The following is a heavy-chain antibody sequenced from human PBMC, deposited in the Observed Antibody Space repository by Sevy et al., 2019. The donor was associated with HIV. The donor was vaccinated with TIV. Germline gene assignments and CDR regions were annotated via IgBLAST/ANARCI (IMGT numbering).Heavy chain of an antibody. D-gene: IGHD6-13*01. CDR3: GKGIAASGYYFDF. CDR1: GFTFSRYI. CDR2: IWYDGNNK. Sequence: GGSLRLSCAASGFTFSRYIIDWVRRAPGKGLEWVGRIWYDGNNKDYADSVKGRFTMSRDNSKNTVYLHMNSLRAEDTAVYYSGKGIAASGYYFDFWGQGTLVTVSS. J-gene: IGHJ4*02. V-gene: IGHV3-33*06.